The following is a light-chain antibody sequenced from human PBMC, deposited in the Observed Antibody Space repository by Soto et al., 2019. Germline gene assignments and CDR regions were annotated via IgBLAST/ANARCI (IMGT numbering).Light chain of an antibody. J-gene: IGLJ2*01. CDR3: AAWDDSLNGLV. Sequence: QSVLTQPPSASGTPGQRVTISCSGSSSNIGSNTVNWYQQLPGTAPQLLIYSNNQRPSGVPDRLSGSKSGTSASLAISGLHSEEEADYYCAAWDDSLNGLVFGGGTKLTVL. V-gene: IGLV1-44*01. CDR2: SNN. CDR1: SSNIGSNT.